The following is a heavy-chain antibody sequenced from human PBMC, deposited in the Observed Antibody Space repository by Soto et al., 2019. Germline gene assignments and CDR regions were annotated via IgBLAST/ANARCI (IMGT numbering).Heavy chain of an antibody. CDR1: GGTFSSYA. J-gene: IGHJ6*02. V-gene: IGHV1-69*01. CDR2: IIPIFGTA. D-gene: IGHD3-3*01. CDR3: ARVRIFGVVIIRYYGMDV. Sequence: VKVSCKASGGTFSSYAISWVRQAPGQGLEWMGGIIPIFGTANYAQKFQGRVTITADESTSTAYMELSSLRSEDTAVYYCARVRIFGVVIIRYYGMDVWGQGTTVTVSS.